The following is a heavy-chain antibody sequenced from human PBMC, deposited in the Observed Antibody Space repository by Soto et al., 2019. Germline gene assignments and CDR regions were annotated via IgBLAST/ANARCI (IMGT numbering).Heavy chain of an antibody. V-gene: IGHV4-31*03. Sequence: QVQLQESGPGLVKPSQTLSLTCTVSGGSTSSGGYYWSWIRQHPGKGLEWIGYIYYSGSTYYNPSLKSRVTISVDTSKNQFSLKLSSVTAADTAVYYCARDGGYYDSSGPAEYFQHWGQGTLVTVSS. CDR3: ARDGGYYDSSGPAEYFQH. D-gene: IGHD3-22*01. J-gene: IGHJ1*01. CDR2: IYYSGST. CDR1: GGSTSSGGYY.